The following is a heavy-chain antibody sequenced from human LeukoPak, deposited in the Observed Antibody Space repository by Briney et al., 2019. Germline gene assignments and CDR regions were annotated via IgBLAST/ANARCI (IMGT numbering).Heavy chain of an antibody. D-gene: IGHD3-22*01. CDR3: ARRAGDYSHPYDY. J-gene: IGHJ4*02. V-gene: IGHV3-23*01. CDR1: GFTFSSYA. CDR2: ISGSGGST. Sequence: GGSLRLSCAASGFTFSSYAMSWVRQAPGKGLEWVSAISGSGGSTYYADSVKGRFTISRDNSKNTLYLKMNSLRAEDTAVYYCARRAGDYSHPYDYWGQGILVTVSS.